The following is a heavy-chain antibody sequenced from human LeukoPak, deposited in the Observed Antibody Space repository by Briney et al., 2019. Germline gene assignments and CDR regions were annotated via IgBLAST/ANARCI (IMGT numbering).Heavy chain of an antibody. Sequence: SETLSLTCAVSGGSISSGGYSWSWIRQPPGKGLEWIGYIYHSGSTYYNPSLKSRVTISVDRSKNQFSLKLSSVTAADTAVYYCARGGNYDGGLTYFDYWGQGSLVTVSS. J-gene: IGHJ4*02. CDR3: ARGGNYDGGLTYFDY. CDR2: IYHSGST. D-gene: IGHD4-23*01. V-gene: IGHV4-30-2*01. CDR1: GGSISSGGYS.